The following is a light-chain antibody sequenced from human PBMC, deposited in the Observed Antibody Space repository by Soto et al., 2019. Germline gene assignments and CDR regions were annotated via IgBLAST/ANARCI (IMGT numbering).Light chain of an antibody. Sequence: QSVLTQPPSASGTPGQRVTISCSGSRSNIGSNTVNWYQQLPGTAPKLLIYNNNQRPSGGPDRFSGSKSGTSAALAISGLQSEDEADYYCAAWDDSLNGLVFGTGTKVTVL. V-gene: IGLV1-44*01. CDR3: AAWDDSLNGLV. CDR2: NNN. J-gene: IGLJ1*01. CDR1: RSNIGSNT.